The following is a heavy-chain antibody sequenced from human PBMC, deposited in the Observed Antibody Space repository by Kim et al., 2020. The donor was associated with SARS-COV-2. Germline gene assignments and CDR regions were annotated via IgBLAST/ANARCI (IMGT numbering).Heavy chain of an antibody. J-gene: IGHJ6*02. CDR3: ARGHYGMDV. Sequence: GGSLRLSCTASGFSLNIHWMAWVRQVPTKGLEWVANINPDGSENYYLDSVKGRFTVSRDNAKNSLSLQMNSLRTEDTAVYHCARGHYGMDVWGQGTTVTVSS. V-gene: IGHV3-7*03. CDR1: GFSLNIHW. CDR2: INPDGSEN.